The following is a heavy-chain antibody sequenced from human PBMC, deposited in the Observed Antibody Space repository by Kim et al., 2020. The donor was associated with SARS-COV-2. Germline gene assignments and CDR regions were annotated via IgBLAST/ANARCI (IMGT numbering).Heavy chain of an antibody. Sequence: GGSLRLSCAASGFTFSSYAMHWVRQAPGKGLEWVAVISYDGSNKYYADSVKGRFTISRDNSKNTLYLQMNSLRAEDTAVYYCARDPRHYYGSGRYPDYWGQGTLVTVSS. CDR1: GFTFSSYA. CDR2: ISYDGSNK. D-gene: IGHD3-10*01. V-gene: IGHV3-30*04. CDR3: ARDPRHYYGSGRYPDY. J-gene: IGHJ4*02.